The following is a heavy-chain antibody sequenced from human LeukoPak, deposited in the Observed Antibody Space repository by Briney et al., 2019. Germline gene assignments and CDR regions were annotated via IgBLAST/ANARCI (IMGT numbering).Heavy chain of an antibody. Sequence: GESLKISWKGSGYSYTNYWIGWVRQMPGKGLEWMGIIYPPDSNTRYSPSFQGQVTISADKSISTAYLQWSSLKASDTAIYYCARRRAVAGYYYFDYWGQGTLVTVSS. J-gene: IGHJ4*02. V-gene: IGHV5-51*01. CDR3: ARRRAVAGYYYFDY. CDR2: IYPPDSNT. D-gene: IGHD6-19*01. CDR1: GYSYTNYW.